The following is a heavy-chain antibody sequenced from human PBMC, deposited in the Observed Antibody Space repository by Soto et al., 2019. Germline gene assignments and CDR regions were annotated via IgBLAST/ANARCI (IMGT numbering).Heavy chain of an antibody. CDR2: INHSGST. CDR1: GGSFSGYY. CDR3: ARGRGFDP. V-gene: IGHV4-34*01. J-gene: IGHJ5*02. Sequence: SETLSLTCAVYGGSFSGYYWSWIRQPPGKGLEWIGEINHSGSTNYNPSLKSRVTISVDTSKNQFSLKLSSVTAADTAVYYCARGRGFDPWGQGTMVTVS.